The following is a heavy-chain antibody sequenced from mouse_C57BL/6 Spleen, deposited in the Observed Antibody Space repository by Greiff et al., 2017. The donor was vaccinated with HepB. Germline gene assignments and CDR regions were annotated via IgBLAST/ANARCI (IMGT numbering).Heavy chain of an antibody. V-gene: IGHV3-6*01. Sequence: ESGPGLVKPSQSLSLTCSVTGYSITSGYYWNWIRQFPGNKLEWMGYISYDGSNNYNPSLKNRISITRDTSKNQFFLKLNSVTTEDTATYYCARCYYGSSYVDYFDYWGQGTTLTVSS. D-gene: IGHD1-1*01. CDR3: ARCYYGSSYVDYFDY. J-gene: IGHJ2*01. CDR2: ISYDGSN. CDR1: GYSITSGYY.